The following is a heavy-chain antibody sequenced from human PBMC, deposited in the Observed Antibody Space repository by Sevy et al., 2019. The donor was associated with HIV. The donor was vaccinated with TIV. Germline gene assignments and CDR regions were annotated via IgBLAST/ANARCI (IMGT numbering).Heavy chain of an antibody. CDR1: GFTFSSYR. V-gene: IGHV3-21*01. D-gene: IGHD3-9*01. CDR2: ISSSISYI. J-gene: IGHJ6*02. Sequence: GGSLRLSCAASGFTFSSYRMNWVRQAPGKGLEWVSSISSSISYIYYADSVKGRFTISRDNAKNSLYLQMNCLRAEDTAVYYCARDELRYFDWLPLYYGMDVWGQGTTVTVSS. CDR3: ARDELRYFDWLPLYYGMDV.